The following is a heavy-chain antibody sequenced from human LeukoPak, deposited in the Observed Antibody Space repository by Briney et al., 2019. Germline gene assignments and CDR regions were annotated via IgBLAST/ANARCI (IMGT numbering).Heavy chain of an antibody. V-gene: IGHV4-59*12. Sequence: PSETLSLTCIVSGGSISSYYWSWIRQPPGKGLEWIGYIYYGGSTNYNPSLKSRGTISVDTSKNEFSLKLSSLTAADTAVYYCARDSGPDYFDYWGQGTLVTVST. CDR2: IYYGGST. D-gene: IGHD1-14*01. CDR1: GGSISSYY. J-gene: IGHJ4*02. CDR3: ARDSGPDYFDY.